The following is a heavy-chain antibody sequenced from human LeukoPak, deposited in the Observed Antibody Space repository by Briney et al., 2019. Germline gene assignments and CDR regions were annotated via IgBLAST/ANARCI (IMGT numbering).Heavy chain of an antibody. J-gene: IGHJ5*02. CDR1: GGSISSYY. Sequence: PSQTLSPTCTVSGGSISSYYWSWIRQPPGEGMGWIGYIYYSGSTIYNPSLKSRVTISVDTSKNQFSLKLSSVTAADTAVYYCARHYCSSTSCFYNWFDPWGQGTPVTVSS. D-gene: IGHD2-2*01. V-gene: IGHV4-59*08. CDR3: ARHYCSSTSCFYNWFDP. CDR2: IYYSGST.